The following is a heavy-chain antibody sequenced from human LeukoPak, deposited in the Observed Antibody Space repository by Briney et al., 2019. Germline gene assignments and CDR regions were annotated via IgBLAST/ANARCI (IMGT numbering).Heavy chain of an antibody. D-gene: IGHD2-15*01. J-gene: IGHJ5*02. CDR2: IYYSGST. V-gene: IGHV4-59*01. Sequence: PSETLSLTCTVSGGSISSYYWGWLRQPPGKGLEWIGYIYYSGSTNYNPSLKSRVTISVDTSKNQFSLKLSSVTAADTAVYYCAREVGQVVVAATGAWFDPWGQGTLVTVSS. CDR3: AREVGQVVVAATGAWFDP. CDR1: GGSISSYY.